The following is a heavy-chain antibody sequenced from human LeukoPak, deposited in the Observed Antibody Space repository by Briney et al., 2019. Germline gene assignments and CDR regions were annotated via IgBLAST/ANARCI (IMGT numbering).Heavy chain of an antibody. Sequence: SETLSLTCTVSGGSISSYYWSWIRQPPGKGLEWVGYIYYSGSTNYNPSLKSRVTISVDTSKNQFSLKLSSVTAADTAVYYCAREHDDSLTGYYKGYFDYWGQGTLVTVSS. J-gene: IGHJ4*02. CDR1: GGSISSYY. V-gene: IGHV4-59*01. CDR2: IYYSGST. CDR3: AREHDDSLTGYYKGYFDY. D-gene: IGHD3-9*01.